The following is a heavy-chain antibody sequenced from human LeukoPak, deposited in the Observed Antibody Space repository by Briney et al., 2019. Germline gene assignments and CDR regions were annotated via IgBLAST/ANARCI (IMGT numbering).Heavy chain of an antibody. D-gene: IGHD3-16*01. CDR3: NASRYDYVGGSSHNHFDY. V-gene: IGHV4-34*01. CDR2: INHSGST. J-gene: IGHJ4*02. Sequence: SETLSLTCAVYGGSFSGYYWSWIRQPPGKGLEWIGEINHSGSTNYNPSLKSRVTISVATSKNQCSLKLSSGTAADTAVYYYNASRYDYVGGSSHNHFDYWGQGTLVTVSS. CDR1: GGSFSGYY.